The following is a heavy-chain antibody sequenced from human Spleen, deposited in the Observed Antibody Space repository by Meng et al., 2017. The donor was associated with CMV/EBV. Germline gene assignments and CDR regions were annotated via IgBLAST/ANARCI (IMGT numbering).Heavy chain of an antibody. D-gene: IGHD3-10*01. CDR2: ISYDGSNK. CDR3: ARDPALYGSGSYYNVEASYFDY. Sequence: AIHWFRQAPGKGLEWVAVISYDGSNKYYADSVKGRFTISRDNSKNTLYLQMNSLRAEDTAVYYCARDPALYGSGSYYNVEASYFDYWGQGTLVTVSS. V-gene: IGHV3-30*04. J-gene: IGHJ4*02. CDR1: A.